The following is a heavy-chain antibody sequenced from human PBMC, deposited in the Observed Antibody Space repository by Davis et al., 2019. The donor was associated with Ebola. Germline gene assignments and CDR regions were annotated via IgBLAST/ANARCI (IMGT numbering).Heavy chain of an antibody. CDR3: VRDQHYAFDV. CDR1: GFTFITYA. D-gene: IGHD3-3*02. J-gene: IGHJ3*01. CDR2: ISGSGTYT. Sequence: GESLKISCAASGFTFITYAMTWVRQAPGKGLEWVSSISGSGTYTYHADSVKGRFTISRDNSKNTLYLQMNSLRAEDTAVYYCVRDQHYAFDVWGQGTMVTVSS. V-gene: IGHV3-23*01.